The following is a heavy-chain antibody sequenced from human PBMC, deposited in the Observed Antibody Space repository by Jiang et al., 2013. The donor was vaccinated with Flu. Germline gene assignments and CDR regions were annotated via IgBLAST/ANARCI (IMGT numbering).Heavy chain of an antibody. Sequence: GAEVKKPGSSVKVSCKASGGTFSSYAISWVRQAPGQGLEWMGRIIPILGIANYAQKFQGRVTITADKSTSTAYMELSSLRSEDTAVYYCVRETRGRHYWGQGTLVTVSS. CDR2: IIPILGIA. V-gene: IGHV1-69*04. J-gene: IGHJ4*02. CDR1: GGTFSSYA. CDR3: VRETRGRHY. D-gene: IGHD5-12*01.